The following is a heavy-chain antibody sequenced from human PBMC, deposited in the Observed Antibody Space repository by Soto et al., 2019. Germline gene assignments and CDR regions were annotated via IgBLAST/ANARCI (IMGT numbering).Heavy chain of an antibody. V-gene: IGHV4-4*07. J-gene: IGHJ5*02. CDR1: GGSISSYY. D-gene: IGHD2-2*01. CDR3: ARDRAGYCSSTSCSQGWFDP. CDR2: IYTSGST. Sequence: PSETLSLTCTVSGGSISSYYWSWIRQPAGKGLEWIGRIYTSGSTNYNPSLKSRVTMSVDTSKNQFSLKLSSVTAADTAVYYCARDRAGYCSSTSCSQGWFDPWGQGNLVPSPQ.